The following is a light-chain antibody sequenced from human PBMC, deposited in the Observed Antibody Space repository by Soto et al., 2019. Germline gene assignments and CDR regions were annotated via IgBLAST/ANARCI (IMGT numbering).Light chain of an antibody. CDR1: QNIANY. CDR3: QESSSTPLT. J-gene: IGKJ4*01. V-gene: IGKV1-39*01. Sequence: DIQMTQSPSSLSASVGDRVTITCRASQNIANYLNWYQQKPGKAPQLLIYAASSLQSGVPSRFSGSGSGTDFTHTISSLQPEDFATYYCQESSSTPLTFGGGTKVEIK. CDR2: AAS.